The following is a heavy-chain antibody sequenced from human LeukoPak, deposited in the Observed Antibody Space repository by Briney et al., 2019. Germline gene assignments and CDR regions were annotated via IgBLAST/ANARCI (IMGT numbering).Heavy chain of an antibody. CDR1: GYTFTNYY. CDR2: ITPSGGST. V-gene: IGHV1-46*01. J-gene: IGHJ4*02. D-gene: IGHD6-19*01. Sequence: ASVKVSCKASGYTFTNYYMHWVRQVPGQGLEWLGLITPSGGSTWYAQKFQGRVTMTTDTSTSTAYMELRSLRSDDTAVYYCARDSGWTVIDYWGQGTLVTVSS. CDR3: ARDSGWTVIDY.